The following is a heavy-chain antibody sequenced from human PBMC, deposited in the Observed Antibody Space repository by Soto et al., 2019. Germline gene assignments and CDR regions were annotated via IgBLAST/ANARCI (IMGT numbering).Heavy chain of an antibody. V-gene: IGHV1-24*01. CDR1: GYTLTELS. J-gene: IGHJ5*02. CDR3: ARTTTSITIFGVADNWFDP. Sequence: GASVKVSCKVSGYTLTELSMHWVRQAPGKGLEWMGGFDPEDGETIYAQKFQGRVTMTEDTSTDTAYMELSSLRSEDTAVYYCARTTTSITIFGVADNWFDPWGQGTLVTVSS. CDR2: FDPEDGET. D-gene: IGHD3-3*01.